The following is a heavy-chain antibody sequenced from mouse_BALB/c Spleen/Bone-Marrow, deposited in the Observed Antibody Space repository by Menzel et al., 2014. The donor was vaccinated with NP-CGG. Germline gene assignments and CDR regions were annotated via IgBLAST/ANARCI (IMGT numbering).Heavy chain of an antibody. CDR3: ARNYDYDGGYCAMDY. D-gene: IGHD2-4*01. V-gene: IGHV1-7*01. Sequence: QVQLQQSGAQVAKPGASVKMSCKASGYTLTSYWMHWVKQRPGQGLEWIGYINPITGYTEYNQKFKDKATLTADKSSSTAYTQLSSLTSEDSAVYYCARNYDYDGGYCAMDYWGQGTSVTVSS. J-gene: IGHJ4*01. CDR1: GYTLTSYW. CDR2: INPITGYT.